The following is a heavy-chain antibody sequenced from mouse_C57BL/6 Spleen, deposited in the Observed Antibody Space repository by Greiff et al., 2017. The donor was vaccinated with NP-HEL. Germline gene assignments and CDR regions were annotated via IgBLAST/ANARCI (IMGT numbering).Heavy chain of an antibody. D-gene: IGHD2-4*01. V-gene: IGHV1-61*01. Sequence: QVQLQQPGAELVRPGSSVKLSCKASGYTFTSYWKDWVKQRPGQGLEWIGNIYPSDSETHYNQKFKDKATLTVDKSSSTAYMQLSSLTSEDSAVYYCARKGDYDGFFAYWGQGTLVTVSA. CDR2: IYPSDSET. CDR1: GYTFTSYW. J-gene: IGHJ3*01. CDR3: ARKGDYDGFFAY.